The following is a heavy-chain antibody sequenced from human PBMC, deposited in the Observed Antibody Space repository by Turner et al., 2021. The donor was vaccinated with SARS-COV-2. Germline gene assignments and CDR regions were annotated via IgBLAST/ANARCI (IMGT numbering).Heavy chain of an antibody. CDR3: ARGRGYYGSGSYYNPYYYGMDV. V-gene: IGHV4-31*03. J-gene: IGHJ6*02. D-gene: IGHD3-10*01. CDR1: GGSISSGAYY. CDR2: IYYSGST. Sequence: QVQLQESGPRLAKPSQTLSLTCTVSGGSISSGAYYWSWIRQHPGKGLEWIGYIYYSGSTYYNPSLKSRVTISVDTSKNQFSLKLSSVTAADTAVYYCARGRGYYGSGSYYNPYYYGMDVWGQGTTVTVSS.